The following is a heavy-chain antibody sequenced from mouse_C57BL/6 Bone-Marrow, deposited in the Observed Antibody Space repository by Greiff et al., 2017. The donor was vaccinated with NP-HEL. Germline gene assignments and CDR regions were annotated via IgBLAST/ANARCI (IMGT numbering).Heavy chain of an antibody. J-gene: IGHJ2*01. V-gene: IGHV14-4*01. CDR1: GFNIKDDY. CDR2: IDPENGDT. Sequence: VQLQQSGAELVRPGASVKLSCTASGFNIKDDYMHWVQQRPEQGLEWIGWIDPENGDTEYDSKFKGKATITADKSSNTAYLQLSILTSEDSAFYYCTTNDGDYWCQGTTLTVSS. CDR3: TTNDGDY. D-gene: IGHD2-12*01.